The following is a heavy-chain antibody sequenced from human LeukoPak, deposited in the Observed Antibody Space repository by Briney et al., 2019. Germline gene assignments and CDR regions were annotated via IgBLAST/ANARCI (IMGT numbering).Heavy chain of an antibody. D-gene: IGHD5-24*01. Sequence: PSETLSLTCTVSGYSISNGYYWGWIRQPPGKGLEWVGSIYHRGSTYYNPSLRSRVTISVDTSKNQFSLKLRSVTAADTAVFYCARGLRDGYTLGYYMDVWGKGTTVTVSS. CDR2: IYHRGST. CDR1: GYSISNGYY. J-gene: IGHJ6*03. V-gene: IGHV4-38-2*02. CDR3: ARGLRDGYTLGYYMDV.